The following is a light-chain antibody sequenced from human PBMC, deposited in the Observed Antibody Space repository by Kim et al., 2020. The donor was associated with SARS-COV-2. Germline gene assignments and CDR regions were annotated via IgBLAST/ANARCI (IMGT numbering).Light chain of an antibody. CDR3: QVWDSSSDHPLVV. Sequence: SYELTQPPSVSVAPGKTASITCGGNNIGTKSVHWCQQKPGQAPVVVIYYDRDRPSGIPERFSGSNSGNTATLTISRVEAGDEADYYCQVWDSSSDHPLVVFGGGTKLTVL. V-gene: IGLV3-21*04. CDR1: NIGTKS. CDR2: YDR. J-gene: IGLJ2*01.